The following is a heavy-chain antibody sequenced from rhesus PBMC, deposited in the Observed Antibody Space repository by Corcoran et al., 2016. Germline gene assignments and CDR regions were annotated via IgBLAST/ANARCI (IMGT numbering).Heavy chain of an antibody. CDR3: ARGRIAAAGILY. Sequence: QVQLQESGPGLVKPSETLSLTCAVSGASISSYWWSRIRQPPGKGLEWMGEINGNSGSTYYNPSLKSRVTISKDASKNQLSLKLSSVTAADTAVYYCARGRIAAAGILYWGQGVLVTVSS. D-gene: IGHD6-31*01. CDR1: GASISSYW. CDR2: INGNSGST. V-gene: IGHV4-80*01. J-gene: IGHJ4*01.